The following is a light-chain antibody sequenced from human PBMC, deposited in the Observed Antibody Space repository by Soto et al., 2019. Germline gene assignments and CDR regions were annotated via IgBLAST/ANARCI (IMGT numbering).Light chain of an antibody. J-gene: IGKJ3*01. Sequence: EIVMTQSPATLSVSPGERATLSCRASQSVSSNLAWYQQKPGQAPRLLIYGASTRATGIPARFSGSGSGTEFTITISSLPSEDFALYYCQQYNNRPPGFTFGPGTKVDIK. V-gene: IGKV3-15*01. CDR2: GAS. CDR3: QQYNNRPPGFT. CDR1: QSVSSN.